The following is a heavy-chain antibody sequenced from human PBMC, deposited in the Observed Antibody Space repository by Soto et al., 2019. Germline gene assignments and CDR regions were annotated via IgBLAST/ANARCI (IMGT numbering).Heavy chain of an antibody. D-gene: IGHD3-3*01. J-gene: IGHJ4*02. CDR1: GYTFTSYY. CDR3: ARDMEATIFGVVTNFDY. CDR2: INPSGGST. V-gene: IGHV1-46*01. Sequence: ASVKVSCKASGYTFTSYYMHWVRQAPGQGLEWMGIINPSGGSTSYAQKLQGRVIMTRDTSTSTVYMELSSLRSEDTAVYYCARDMEATIFGVVTNFDYWGQGTLVTAPQ.